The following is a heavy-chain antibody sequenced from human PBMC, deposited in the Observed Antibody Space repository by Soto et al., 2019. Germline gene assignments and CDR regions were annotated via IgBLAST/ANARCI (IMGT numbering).Heavy chain of an antibody. J-gene: IGHJ4*02. V-gene: IGHV3-72*01. CDR3: ARVDRSYYFDY. CDR1: GFSFSDHY. Sequence: EVQLVESGGGLVQPGGSLRLSCAASGFSFSDHYMDWVRQAPGKGLEWVGRTRNKANSYTTEYAASVKGRFVISRDDSKNSLYLQMNSLSSEDTAVYYCARVDRSYYFDYWGQGTLVTVS. CDR2: TRNKANSYTT. D-gene: IGHD3-9*01.